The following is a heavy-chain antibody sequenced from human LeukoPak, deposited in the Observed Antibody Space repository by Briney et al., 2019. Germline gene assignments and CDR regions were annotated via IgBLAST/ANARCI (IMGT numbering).Heavy chain of an antibody. V-gene: IGHV3-30*18. CDR2: ISYDGSNK. CDR3: AKSEVSGITMVRGVYH. Sequence: GGSLRLSRAASGFTFSSYGMHWVRQAPGKGLEWVAVISYDGSNKYYADSVKGRFTISRDNSKDTLYLQMNSLRAEDTAVYYCAKSEVSGITMVRGVYHWGQGTLVTVSS. CDR1: GFTFSSYG. D-gene: IGHD3-10*01. J-gene: IGHJ5*02.